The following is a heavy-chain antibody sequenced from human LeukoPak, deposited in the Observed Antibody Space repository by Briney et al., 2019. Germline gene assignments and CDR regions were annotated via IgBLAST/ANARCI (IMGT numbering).Heavy chain of an antibody. Sequence: PGGSLRLSCAASGFIFSNYWMSWVRQAPGKGLEWVANIKQDGSEKYYVDSVKGRFTISRDNAKSSLFLQMNSLRAEDTAVYYCARDDEFTLGTDSWGQGALVTVSS. V-gene: IGHV3-7*01. D-gene: IGHD3-16*01. CDR2: IKQDGSEK. CDR1: GFIFSNYW. J-gene: IGHJ4*02. CDR3: ARDDEFTLGTDS.